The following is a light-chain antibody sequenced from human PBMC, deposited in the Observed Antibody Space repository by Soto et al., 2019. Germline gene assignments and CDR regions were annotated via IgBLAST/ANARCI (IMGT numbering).Light chain of an antibody. V-gene: IGKV3-15*01. Sequence: EKVMTQSPGSLSVSPGERAALSCRASQSVGSNLAWYQRKPGQAPRLLIYDASTRATGIPSRFSGSGSGTEFTLTISSLQSEDFAVYYCQQYYDWPWTFGQGTTVEIK. CDR2: DAS. CDR1: QSVGSN. J-gene: IGKJ1*01. CDR3: QQYYDWPWT.